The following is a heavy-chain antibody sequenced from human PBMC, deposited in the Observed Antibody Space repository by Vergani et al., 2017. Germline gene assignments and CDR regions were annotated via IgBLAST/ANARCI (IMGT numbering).Heavy chain of an antibody. Sequence: QAQLVQSGAEVKKPGASVRVSCKASRYPFSRYGISWVRQAPGQGLEWMGWISAYSGETRYARSLQGRVTMTRDTSISTAYMELSRLRSDDTAVYYCARGQWLPTLSFDYWGQGTLVTVSS. J-gene: IGHJ4*02. D-gene: IGHD6-19*01. CDR2: ISAYSGET. V-gene: IGHV1-18*01. CDR3: ARGQWLPTLSFDY. CDR1: RYPFSRYG.